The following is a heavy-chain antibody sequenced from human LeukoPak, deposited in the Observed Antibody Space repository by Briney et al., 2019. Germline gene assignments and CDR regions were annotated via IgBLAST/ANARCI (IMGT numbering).Heavy chain of an antibody. J-gene: IGHJ4*02. V-gene: IGHV3-30*02. CDR1: GFTFSSYG. D-gene: IGHD6-13*01. Sequence: PGGSLRLSCAASGFTFSSYGMHWVRQAPGKGLEWVTFIRYDGSNKYYADSVKGRFTISRDNSKNTLYLQMNSLRVEDTAVYYCARTYSSSWGIIDYWGQGTLVTVSS. CDR3: ARTYSSSWGIIDY. CDR2: IRYDGSNK.